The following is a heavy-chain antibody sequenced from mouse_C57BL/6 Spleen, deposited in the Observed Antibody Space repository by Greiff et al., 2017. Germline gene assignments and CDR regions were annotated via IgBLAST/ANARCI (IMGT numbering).Heavy chain of an antibody. J-gene: IGHJ2*01. D-gene: IGHD2-4*01. V-gene: IGHV14-4*01. CDR1: GFNIKDDY. CDR3: TSYDYGLDY. CDR2: IDPENGDT. Sequence: VQLKQSGAELVRPGASVKLSCTASGFNIKDDYMHWVKQRPEQGLEWIGWIDPENGDTEYASKFQGKATITADTSSNTAYLQLSSLTSEDTAVYYCTSYDYGLDYWGQGTTLTVSS.